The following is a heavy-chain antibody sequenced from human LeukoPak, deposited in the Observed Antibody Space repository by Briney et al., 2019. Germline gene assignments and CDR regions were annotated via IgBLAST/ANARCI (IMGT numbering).Heavy chain of an antibody. V-gene: IGHV3-23*01. D-gene: IGHD1-26*01. Sequence: SGGSLRLSCAASGFTFSSYAMSWVRQAPGKGLEWVSAISGSGGSTYYADSVKGRFTISRDNSKNTLYLQMNSLRAEDTAVYYCAKTRPLRWIVGAILFDYWGQGTLVTVPS. CDR1: GFTFSSYA. J-gene: IGHJ4*02. CDR3: AKTRPLRWIVGAILFDY. CDR2: ISGSGGST.